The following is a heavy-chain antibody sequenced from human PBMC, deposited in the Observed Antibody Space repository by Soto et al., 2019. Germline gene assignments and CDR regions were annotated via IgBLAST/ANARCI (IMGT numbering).Heavy chain of an antibody. J-gene: IGHJ6*02. D-gene: IGHD2-15*01. CDR3: ARDEMVVATGSRTWHYYYGMDV. Sequence: QVQLVQSGAEVKKPGSSVKVSCKSSGGTFSTYAISWVRQAPGQGLEWMGGIIPIFDTANYAQKFQGRVTITTDEATSTAYIELIRLRSEDTAVYYCARDEMVVATGSRTWHYYYGMDVWGQGTTVTVSS. CDR1: GGTFSTYA. V-gene: IGHV1-69*05. CDR2: IIPIFDTA.